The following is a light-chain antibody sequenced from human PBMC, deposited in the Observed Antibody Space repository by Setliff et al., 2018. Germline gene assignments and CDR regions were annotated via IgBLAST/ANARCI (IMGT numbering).Light chain of an antibody. V-gene: IGLV2-14*03. CDR1: SSDIGAFNY. CDR2: DVT. CDR3: TSYASGSTYVV. Sequence: QSVLTQPASVSGSPGQSITISCTGSSSDIGAFNYVSWYQKNPRQAPKLMIYDVTKRPSGVSDRFSGSKSGNTASLTISGLQAGDEADYFCTSYASGSTYVVFGGGTKGTV. J-gene: IGLJ2*01.